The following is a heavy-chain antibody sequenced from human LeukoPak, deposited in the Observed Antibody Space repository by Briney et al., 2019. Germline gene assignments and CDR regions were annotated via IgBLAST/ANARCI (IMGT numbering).Heavy chain of an antibody. CDR3: AREGTGYNWNDVLGSSGMDV. D-gene: IGHD1-1*01. CDR1: GFTFSSYE. CDR2: ISSSGSTI. V-gene: IGHV3-48*03. Sequence: GGSLRLSCAASGFTFSSYEMNWVRQAPGKGLEWVSYISSSGSTIYYADSVKGRFTISRDNAKNSLYLQMNSLRAEDTAVYYCAREGTGYNWNDVLGSSGMDVWGQGTTVTVSS. J-gene: IGHJ6*02.